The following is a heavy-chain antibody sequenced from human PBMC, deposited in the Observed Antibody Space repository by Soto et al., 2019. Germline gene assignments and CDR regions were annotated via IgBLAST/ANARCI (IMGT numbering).Heavy chain of an antibody. CDR1: GFTFSSYA. Sequence: VQLVESGGGVVQPGRSLRLSCAASGFTFSSYAMHWVRQAPGKGLEWVAVISYDGSNKYYADSVKGRFTISRDNSKNTLYLQMNSLRAEDTAVYYCARETNYDFWSGYYFDYWGQGTLVTVSS. CDR3: ARETNYDFWSGYYFDY. CDR2: ISYDGSNK. J-gene: IGHJ4*02. V-gene: IGHV3-30-3*01. D-gene: IGHD3-3*01.